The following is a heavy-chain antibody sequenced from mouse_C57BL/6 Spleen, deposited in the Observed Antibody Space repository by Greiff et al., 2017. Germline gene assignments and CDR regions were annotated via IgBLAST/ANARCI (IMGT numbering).Heavy chain of an antibody. Sequence: EVKLEESGGGLVQPGGSMKLSCVASGFTFSNYWMNWVRQSPEKGLEWVAQIRLKSDNYATHYAESVKGRFTISRDDSKSSVYLQMNNLRAEDTGSYYCTAYYGSSIYYFDYWGQGTTLTVSS. CDR2: IRLKSDNYAT. CDR1: GFTFSNYW. J-gene: IGHJ2*01. D-gene: IGHD1-1*01. V-gene: IGHV6-3*01. CDR3: TAYYGSSIYYFDY.